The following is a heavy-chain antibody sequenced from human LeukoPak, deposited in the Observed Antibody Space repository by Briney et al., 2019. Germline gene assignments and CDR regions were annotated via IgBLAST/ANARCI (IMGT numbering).Heavy chain of an antibody. J-gene: IGHJ5*02. Sequence: TGGSLRLSCAVSGFTVSSTYMSWVRQAPGKGLEWVSVLYSGGNTYYADSVKGRFTISRDSSKNTLYPQMNSLRAEDTAVYYCARDIPELVIPWGQGTLVTVSS. CDR3: ARDIPELVIP. D-gene: IGHD1-1*01. CDR1: GFTVSSTY. CDR2: LYSGGNT. V-gene: IGHV3-66*01.